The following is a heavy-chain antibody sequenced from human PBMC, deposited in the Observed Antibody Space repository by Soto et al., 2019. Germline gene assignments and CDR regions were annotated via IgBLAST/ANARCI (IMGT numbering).Heavy chain of an antibody. V-gene: IGHV4-34*01. CDR2: INHSGST. CDR3: ARYCSGGSCYAEGGIYFDY. D-gene: IGHD2-15*01. CDR1: GGSFSGYY. J-gene: IGHJ4*02. Sequence: QVQLQQWGAGLLKPSETLSLTCAVYGGSFSGYYWSWIRQPLGKGLEWIGEINHSGSTNYNPSLKSRVTISVDTSKNQFSLKLSSVTAADTAVYYCARYCSGGSCYAEGGIYFDYWGQGTLVTVSS.